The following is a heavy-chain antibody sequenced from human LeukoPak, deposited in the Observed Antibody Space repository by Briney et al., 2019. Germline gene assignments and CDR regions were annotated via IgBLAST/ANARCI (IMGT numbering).Heavy chain of an antibody. CDR3: AKASIVAVPAAMNY. J-gene: IGHJ4*02. D-gene: IGHD2-2*01. V-gene: IGHV3-23*01. Sequence: GGSLRLSCAASGFTFSSYGMSWVRQAPGKGLEWVSAISGSGGSTYYADSVKGRFTISRDNSKNTLYLQMNSLRAEDTAVYYCAKASIVAVPAAMNYWGQGTLVTVSS. CDR2: ISGSGGST. CDR1: GFTFSSYG.